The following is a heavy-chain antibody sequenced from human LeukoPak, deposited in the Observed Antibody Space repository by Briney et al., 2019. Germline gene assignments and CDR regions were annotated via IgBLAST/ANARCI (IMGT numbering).Heavy chain of an antibody. CDR1: GYTFTTSD. D-gene: IGHD3-10*01. CDR2: MNPNTGNT. CDR3: ARGGTMVRGIIKLYYYYGMDV. J-gene: IGHJ6*02. Sequence: ASVKVSCKASGYTFTTSDINWVLQATGQGLEWMGWMNPNTGNTGYAQKFQGRVTMTRNTSISTAYMELSSLRSEDTAVYYCARGGTMVRGIIKLYYYYGMDVWGHGTTVTVSS. V-gene: IGHV1-8*01.